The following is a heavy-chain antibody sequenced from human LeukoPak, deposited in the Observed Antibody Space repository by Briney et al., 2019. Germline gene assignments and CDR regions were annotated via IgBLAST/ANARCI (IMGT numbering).Heavy chain of an antibody. CDR2: ISYDGSNK. V-gene: IGHV3-30*04. Sequence: GGSLRLSCAASGFTFSDYAMHWVRQAPGKGLEWVAVISYDGSNKYYADSAKGRFTISRDNAKNSLYLQMNSLRAEDTAVYYCAKIFIWFGELSHFDYWGQGTLVTVSS. CDR3: AKIFIWFGELSHFDY. J-gene: IGHJ4*02. CDR1: GFTFSDYA. D-gene: IGHD3-10*01.